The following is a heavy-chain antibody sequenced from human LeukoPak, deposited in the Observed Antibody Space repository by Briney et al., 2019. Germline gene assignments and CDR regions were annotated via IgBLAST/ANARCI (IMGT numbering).Heavy chain of an antibody. V-gene: IGHV3-9*01. D-gene: IGHD3-3*01. J-gene: IGHJ1*01. CDR1: GFSFDDYA. Sequence: PGGSLRLSCVATGFSFDDYAMYWVRQAPGKGLEWVSGITWNSGSVAYADSVKGRFTISRDNSKNTLYLQMNSLRAEDTAVYYCAKDLKDFWSGYWGYFQHWGQGTLVTVSS. CDR2: ITWNSGSV. CDR3: AKDLKDFWSGYWGYFQH.